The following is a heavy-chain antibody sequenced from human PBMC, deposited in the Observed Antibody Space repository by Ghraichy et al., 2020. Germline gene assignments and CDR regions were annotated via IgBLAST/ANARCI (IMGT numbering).Heavy chain of an antibody. CDR2: IWYDGSNK. V-gene: IGHV3-33*08. CDR3: ARDIVGRYYYYYGMDV. J-gene: IGHJ6*02. Sequence: GGSLRLSCAASGFTFSSYGMHWVRQAPGKGLEWVAVIWYDGSNKYYADSVKGRFTISRDNSKNTLYLQMNSLRAEDTAVYYCARDIVGRYYYYYGMDVWGQGTTVTVSS. CDR1: GFTFSSYG. D-gene: IGHD2-15*01.